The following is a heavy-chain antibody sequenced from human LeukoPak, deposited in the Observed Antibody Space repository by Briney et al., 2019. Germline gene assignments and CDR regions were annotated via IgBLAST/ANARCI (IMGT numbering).Heavy chain of an antibody. V-gene: IGHV3-7*01. CDR3: ARDGTAPGLYFDL. D-gene: IGHD6-13*01. CDR2: INQNGGET. J-gene: IGHJ4*01. CDR1: GFTFNDFW. Sequence: GGSLRLSCAVSGFTFNDFWMNWVRRSPGKGLEWVASINQNGGETSYVDSVKGRFTISRDNPKNSLYLQMSSLRAEDTAVYYCARDGTAPGLYFDLWGQGTLVTVSS.